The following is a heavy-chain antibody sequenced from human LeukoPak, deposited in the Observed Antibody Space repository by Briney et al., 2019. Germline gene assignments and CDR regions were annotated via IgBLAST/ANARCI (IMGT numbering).Heavy chain of an antibody. Sequence: SSETLSLTCTVSGGSISSTSYYLNWIRHPAGKGLEWIGRIHSSGSTNYNPSLKSRVTISVDTSKNQFSLKLTSVTAADTAVYYCARDGPYSGSYERAFDIWGQGTMVTVSS. D-gene: IGHD1-26*01. J-gene: IGHJ3*02. CDR1: GGSISSTSYY. CDR2: IHSSGST. V-gene: IGHV4-61*02. CDR3: ARDGPYSGSYERAFDI.